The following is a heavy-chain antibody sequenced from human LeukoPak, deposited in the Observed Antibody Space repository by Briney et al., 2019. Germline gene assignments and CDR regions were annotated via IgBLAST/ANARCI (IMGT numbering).Heavy chain of an antibody. CDR2: ISAYNGNT. J-gene: IGHJ3*02. V-gene: IGHV1-18*01. D-gene: IGHD3-22*01. Sequence: GASVTVSCKASGYTFTSYGISWVRQAPGQGLEWMGWISAYNGNTNYAQKLQGRVTMTTDTSTSTAYMELRSLRSDDTAVYYCARDHYYDSSGSPPDAFDIWGQGRMVSVSS. CDR3: ARDHYYDSSGSPPDAFDI. CDR1: GYTFTSYG.